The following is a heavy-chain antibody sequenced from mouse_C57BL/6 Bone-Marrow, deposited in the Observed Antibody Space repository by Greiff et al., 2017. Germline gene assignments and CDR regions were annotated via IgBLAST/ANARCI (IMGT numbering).Heavy chain of an antibody. CDR3: TTNDPPWYFDV. J-gene: IGHJ1*03. CDR1: GFNIKDDY. V-gene: IGHV14-4*01. CDR2: IDPENGDT. Sequence: EVQLQESGAELVRPGASVKLSCTASGFNIKDDYMHWVKQRPEQGLEWIGWIDPENGDTEYASKFQGKATITADTSSNTAYLQLSSLTSEDTAVYYCTTNDPPWYFDVWGTGTTVTVSS.